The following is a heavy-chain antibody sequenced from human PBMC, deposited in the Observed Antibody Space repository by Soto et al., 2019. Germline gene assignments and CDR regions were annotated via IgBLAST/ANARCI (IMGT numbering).Heavy chain of an antibody. CDR2: IYYSGST. Sequence: SETLSLTCTVSGGSISSGGYYWSWIRQHPGKGLEWIGYIYYSGSTYYNPSLKSRVTISVDTSKNQFSLKLSSVTAADTAVYYCARANYYDSSGFPNDAFDIWGQGTMVTVSS. V-gene: IGHV4-31*03. CDR1: GGSISSGGYY. J-gene: IGHJ3*02. CDR3: ARANYYDSSGFPNDAFDI. D-gene: IGHD3-22*01.